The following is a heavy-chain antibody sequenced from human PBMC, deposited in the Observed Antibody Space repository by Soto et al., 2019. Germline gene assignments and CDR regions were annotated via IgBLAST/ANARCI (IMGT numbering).Heavy chain of an antibody. D-gene: IGHD2-15*01. Sequence: GESLKISCKGSGYSFTSYWIGWVRQMPGKGLEWMGIIYPGDSGTRYSPSFQGQVTISADKSISTAYLQWSSLKASDTAMYYCATGGSPLNAYYYGMDVWGQGTTVTVS. J-gene: IGHJ6*02. CDR1: GYSFTSYW. V-gene: IGHV5-51*01. CDR2: IYPGDSGT. CDR3: ATGGSPLNAYYYGMDV.